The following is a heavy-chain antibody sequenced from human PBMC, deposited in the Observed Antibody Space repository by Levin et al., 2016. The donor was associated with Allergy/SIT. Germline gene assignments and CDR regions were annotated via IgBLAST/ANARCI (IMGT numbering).Heavy chain of an antibody. Sequence: SVKVSCKASGGTFSSYAISWVRQAPGQGLEWMGGIIPIFGTANYAQKFQGRVTITADESTSTAYMELSSLRSEDTAVYYCARGRKLQDTCFDYWGQGTLVTVSS. J-gene: IGHJ4*02. D-gene: IGHD6-6*01. V-gene: IGHV1-69*13. CDR1: GGTFSSYA. CDR3: ARGRKLQDTCFDY. CDR2: IIPIFGTA.